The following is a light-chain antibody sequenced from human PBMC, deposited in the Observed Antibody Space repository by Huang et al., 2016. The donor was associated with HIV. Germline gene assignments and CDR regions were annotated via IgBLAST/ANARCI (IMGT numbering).Light chain of an antibody. Sequence: DIVMTQSPLSLPVTPGEPASISCRSSQSLLNSKGYNYLDWYLQKPGHSPRLLIYCSSNRASGVPDRFSGSGSGTDFTLKISRVEAEDVGVYYCMQALQTPRTFGQGTKVEIK. V-gene: IGKV2-28*01. CDR3: MQALQTPRT. CDR2: CSS. J-gene: IGKJ1*01. CDR1: QSLLNSKGYNY.